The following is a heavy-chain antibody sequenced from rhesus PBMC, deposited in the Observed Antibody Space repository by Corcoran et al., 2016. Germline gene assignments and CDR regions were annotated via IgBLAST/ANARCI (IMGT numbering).Heavy chain of an antibody. CDR2: IYGSGSST. Sequence: QLQLQESGPGLVKPSETLSVTCAVSGGSISSSYWSWIRQAPGKGLEWIGYIYGSGSSTNYNPSLKHRVTLSVETSKNQLSLKLSAVTTADTAVYYCARGDTAGTVFDYWGQGVLVTVSS. J-gene: IGHJ4*01. V-gene: IGHV4-169*01. CDR1: GGSISSSY. D-gene: IGHD5-42*01. CDR3: ARGDTAGTVFDY.